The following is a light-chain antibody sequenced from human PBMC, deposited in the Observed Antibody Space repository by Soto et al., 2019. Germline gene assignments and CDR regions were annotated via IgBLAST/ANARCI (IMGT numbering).Light chain of an antibody. CDR2: EGS. CDR1: SSDVGSYNL. J-gene: IGLJ1*01. CDR3: CSYAGSSTLYV. V-gene: IGLV2-23*01. Sequence: QSALTQPASVSGSPGQSITISCTGTSSDVGSYNLVSWYQQHPGKAPKLMIYEGSKRPSGVSNRFSGSKSGNTASLTISGLPAEDEADYYCCSYAGSSTLYVFGTGTKLNVL.